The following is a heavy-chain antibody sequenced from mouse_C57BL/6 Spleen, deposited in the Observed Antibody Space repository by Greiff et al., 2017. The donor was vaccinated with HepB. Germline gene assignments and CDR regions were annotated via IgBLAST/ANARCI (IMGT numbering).Heavy chain of an antibody. CDR3: TPGRDYDVVFDY. CDR2: IDPENGDT. J-gene: IGHJ2*01. Sequence: EVQLQQSGAELVRPGASVKLSCTASGFNIKDDYMHWVKQRPEQGLEWIGWIDPENGDTEYASKFQGKATITADTSSNTAYLQLSSLTSEDTAVYYCTPGRDYDVVFDYWGQGTTLTVSS. V-gene: IGHV14-4*01. D-gene: IGHD2-4*01. CDR1: GFNIKDDY.